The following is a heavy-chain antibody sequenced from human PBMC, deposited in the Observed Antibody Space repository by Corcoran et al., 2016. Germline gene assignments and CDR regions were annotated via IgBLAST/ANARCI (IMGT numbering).Heavy chain of an antibody. Sequence: QVQLVESGGGVVQPGRSLRLSCAASGFTFSSYGMHWVRQAPGKGLEWVAVISYDGSNKYYADSVKGRFTISRDNSKNTLYLKMNSLRAEDTAVYYCAKDSVAVAGTGEEYWGQGTLVTVSS. CDR3: AKDSVAVAGTGEEY. CDR1: GFTFSSYG. V-gene: IGHV3-30*18. J-gene: IGHJ4*02. CDR2: ISYDGSNK. D-gene: IGHD6-19*01.